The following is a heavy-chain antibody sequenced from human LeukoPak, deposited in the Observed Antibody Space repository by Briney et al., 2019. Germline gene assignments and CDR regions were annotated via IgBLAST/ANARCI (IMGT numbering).Heavy chain of an antibody. J-gene: IGHJ5*02. D-gene: IGHD3-16*01. CDR2: IIPILGTA. CDR1: GGTFSSYA. CDR3: ARATQRKCLSGWFDP. Sequence: GASVKVSCKASGGTFSSYAISWLRQAPEQGLEWMGRIIPILGTANYAQKFQGRVTITTDESTSTAYMELSSLRSEDTAVYYCARATQRKCLSGWFDPWGQGTLVTVSS. V-gene: IGHV1-69*05.